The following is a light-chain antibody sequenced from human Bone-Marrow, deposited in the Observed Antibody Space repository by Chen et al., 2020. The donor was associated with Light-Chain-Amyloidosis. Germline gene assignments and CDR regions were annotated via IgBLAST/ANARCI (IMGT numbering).Light chain of an antibody. Sequence: QSVLTQPPSMSEAPGQRVTISCTGSRSNLGAGYDVHWYQQLPGTSPKLLIYDSDIRPSGVPDRFSASKSDTSASLSITGLQVADEADYYCQSYDSSLSGNYVFGTGTKVTVL. V-gene: IGLV1-40*01. CDR2: DSD. CDR1: RSNLGAGYD. CDR3: QSYDSSLSGNYV. J-gene: IGLJ1*01.